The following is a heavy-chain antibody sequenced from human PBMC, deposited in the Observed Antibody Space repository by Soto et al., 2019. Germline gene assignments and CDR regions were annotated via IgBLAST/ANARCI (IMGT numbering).Heavy chain of an antibody. V-gene: IGHV4-59*08. CDR3: ATYCSGGSCYSDAFDI. CDR1: GGSISSYY. Sequence: PSETLSLTCTVSGGSISSYYWSCIRQPPGKGLEWIGYIYYSGSTNYNPSLKSRVTISVDTSKNQFSLKLSSVTAADTAVYYCATYCSGGSCYSDAFDIWGQGTMVTVSS. D-gene: IGHD2-15*01. J-gene: IGHJ3*02. CDR2: IYYSGST.